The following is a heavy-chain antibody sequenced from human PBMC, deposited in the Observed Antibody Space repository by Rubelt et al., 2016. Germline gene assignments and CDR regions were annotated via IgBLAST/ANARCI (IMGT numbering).Heavy chain of an antibody. J-gene: IGHJ6*02. CDR3: ARVNEDYYYGMDV. V-gene: IGHV3-30*07. Sequence: YADSVKGRFTISRDNSKNTLYLQMNSLRAEDTAVYYCARVNEDYYYGMDVWGQGTTVTVSS.